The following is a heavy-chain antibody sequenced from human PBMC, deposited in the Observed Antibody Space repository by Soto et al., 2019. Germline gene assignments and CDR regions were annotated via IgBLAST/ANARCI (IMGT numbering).Heavy chain of an antibody. CDR2: INPKNGGI. D-gene: IGHD1-7*01. J-gene: IGHJ1*01. CDR1: GYTFTDFY. V-gene: IGHV1-2*02. Sequence: ASVKISCKSSGYTFTDFYIHWVRQVPGQGLEWVGWINPKNGGINYAQKLQGRVTMTRDTSVNTSCMDLNRLNFDDSAIYYCVRGRSVLYLELWGRGTQVTVSS. CDR3: VRGRSVLYLEL.